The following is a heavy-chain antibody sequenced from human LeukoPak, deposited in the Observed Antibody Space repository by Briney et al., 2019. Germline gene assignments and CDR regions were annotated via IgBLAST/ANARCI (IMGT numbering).Heavy chain of an antibody. CDR3: ARALYGYGGWFDP. V-gene: IGHV3-30-3*01. CDR2: ISYDGSNK. Sequence: GRSLRLPCAASGFTFSSYAMHWVRQAPGKGLEWVAVISYDGSNKYYADSVKGRFTISRDNSKNTLYLQMNSLRAEDTAVYYCARALYGYGGWFDPWGQGTLVTVSS. J-gene: IGHJ5*02. CDR1: GFTFSSYA. D-gene: IGHD5-18*01.